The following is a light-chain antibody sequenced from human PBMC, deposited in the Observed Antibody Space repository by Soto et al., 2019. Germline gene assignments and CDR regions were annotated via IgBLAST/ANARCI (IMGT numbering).Light chain of an antibody. CDR1: QSISNY. CDR3: QQSYSTPLT. Sequence: DIQMTQSPSSLSAYVGDRVTITCRASQSISNYLSWYQQKPGKAPKLLIYAASSLQGDVPSRFSGSGSGTDFTLTISSLQPDDFATYYCQQSYSTPLTFGPGTKVDIK. J-gene: IGKJ3*01. CDR2: AAS. V-gene: IGKV1-39*01.